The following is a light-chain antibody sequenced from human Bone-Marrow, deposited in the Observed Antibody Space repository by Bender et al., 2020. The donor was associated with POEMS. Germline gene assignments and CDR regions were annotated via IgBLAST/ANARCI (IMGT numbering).Light chain of an antibody. Sequence: QSALTQPASVSGSPGQSITISCTGTNSDIGAYKYVSWYQQLPGKAPKLIIYDVSNRPSGVSHRFSGSKSGNTASLTISGLQTEDEADYYCSSYTLTSTLVVFGGGTKLTVL. CDR1: NSDIGAYKY. J-gene: IGLJ3*02. CDR3: SSYTLTSTLVV. V-gene: IGLV2-14*01. CDR2: DVS.